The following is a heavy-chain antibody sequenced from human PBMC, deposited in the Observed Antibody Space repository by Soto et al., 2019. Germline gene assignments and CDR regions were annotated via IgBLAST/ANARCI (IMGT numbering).Heavy chain of an antibody. CDR2: INHSGST. Sequence: SETLSLTCAVYGGSFSGYYWSWIRQPPGKGLEWIGEINHSGSTNYNPSLKSRVTISVDTSKNQFSLKLSSVTAADTAVYYCATLARYGSGSYYNENWFDPWGQGTAVTVSS. D-gene: IGHD3-10*01. J-gene: IGHJ5*02. CDR3: ATLARYGSGSYYNENWFDP. V-gene: IGHV4-34*01. CDR1: GGSFSGYY.